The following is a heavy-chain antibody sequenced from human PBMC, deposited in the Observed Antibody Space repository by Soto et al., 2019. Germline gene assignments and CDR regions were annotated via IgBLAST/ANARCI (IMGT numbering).Heavy chain of an antibody. D-gene: IGHD2-8*02. CDR1: GGTFSSYT. V-gene: IGHV1-69*08. J-gene: IGHJ3*02. Sequence: QVQLVQSGAEVKKPGSSVKVSCKASGGTFSSYTISWVRQAPGQELEWMGRIIPILGIANYAQKFQGRVTITADKATSTAYMEMSSLRSKDTAVYYCARDVTAVSTGERDAFDIWGQGTMVTVSS. CDR2: IIPILGIA. CDR3: ARDVTAVSTGERDAFDI.